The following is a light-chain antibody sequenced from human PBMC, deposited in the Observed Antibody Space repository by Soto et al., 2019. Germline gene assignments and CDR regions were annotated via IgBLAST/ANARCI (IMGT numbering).Light chain of an antibody. CDR1: QDISKY. V-gene: IGKV1-33*01. CDR2: DAS. Sequence: DIQMTQSPSSLSASVGDRVTITCQASQDISKYLNWYQQQPGKAPKLLIYDASNLETGVPSRFSGTGSGAYYTFTISSLHPEDFATYHCQQYDSFPFTFSPGTKVEIK. J-gene: IGKJ3*01. CDR3: QQYDSFPFT.